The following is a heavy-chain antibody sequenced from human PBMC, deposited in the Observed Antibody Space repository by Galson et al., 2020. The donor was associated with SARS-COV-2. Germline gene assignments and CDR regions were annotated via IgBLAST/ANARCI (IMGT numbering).Heavy chain of an antibody. CDR2: IIPIFGTA. V-gene: IGHV1-69*13. Sequence: SVKVSCKASGGTFSSYAISWVRQAPGQGLEWMGGIIPIFGTANYAQKFQGRVTITADESTSTAYMELSSLRSEDTAVYYCARDCGSIAVCEYLHAFDIWGQGTMVTVAS. J-gene: IGHJ3*02. CDR3: ARDCGSIAVCEYLHAFDI. CDR1: GGTFSSYA. D-gene: IGHD6-6*01.